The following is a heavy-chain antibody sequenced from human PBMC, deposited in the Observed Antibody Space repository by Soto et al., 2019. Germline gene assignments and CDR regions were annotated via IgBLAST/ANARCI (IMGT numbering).Heavy chain of an antibody. CDR2: IIPILGIA. D-gene: IGHD2-2*02. V-gene: IGHV1-69*04. Sequence: GASVKVSCKASGGTFSSYTISWVRQAPGQGLEWMGRIIPILGIANYAQKFQGRVTITADKSTSTAYMELSSLRSEDTAVYYCARDFIVVVPAAIGPPWFDPWGQGTLVTVSS. CDR1: GGTFSSYT. J-gene: IGHJ5*02. CDR3: ARDFIVVVPAAIGPPWFDP.